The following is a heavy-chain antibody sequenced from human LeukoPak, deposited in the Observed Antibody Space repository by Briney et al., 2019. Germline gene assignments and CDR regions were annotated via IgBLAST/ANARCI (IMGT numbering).Heavy chain of an antibody. J-gene: IGHJ3*02. CDR2: VSPSHTTR. CDR3: ARDYILPLETDNGDGFAI. CDR1: GYTFRQYS. D-gene: IGHD3-3*02. Sequence: GASVKVSCKASGYTFRQYSISWVRQAPGKGPEWMGWVSPSHTTRVYAQQFQGRVTMTADTNTNTVSMELRSLRSDDMAVYFCARDYILPLETDNGDGFAIWGQGTVVSVSS. V-gene: IGHV1-18*03.